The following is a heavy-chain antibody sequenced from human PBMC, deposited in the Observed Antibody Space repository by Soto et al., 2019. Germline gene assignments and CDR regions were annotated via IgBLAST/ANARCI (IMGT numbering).Heavy chain of an antibody. CDR3: AKDRYCTNGVCYSLFDY. V-gene: IGHV3-23*01. CDR1: GFTFSSYA. CDR2: ISGSGGST. D-gene: IGHD2-8*01. Sequence: EVQLLESGGGLVQPGGSLRLSCAASGFTFSSYAMSWVRQAPGKGLEWVSAISGSGGSTYYADSVKGRFTISRDNSKNTLHLQMNSLRAEDTAVYYCAKDRYCTNGVCYSLFDYWGQGTLVTVSS. J-gene: IGHJ4*02.